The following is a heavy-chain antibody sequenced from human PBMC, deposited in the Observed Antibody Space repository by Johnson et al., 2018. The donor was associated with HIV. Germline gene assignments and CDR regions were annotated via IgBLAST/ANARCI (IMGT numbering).Heavy chain of an antibody. CDR2: ISYDGSNK. V-gene: IGHV3-30-3*01. J-gene: IGHJ3*02. CDR1: GFTFSSYA. Sequence: VQLVESGGGVVQPGRSLRLSCAASGFTFSSYAMHWVRQAPGKGLEWVAVISYDGSNKYYADSVKGRFTISRDTSKNTLYLQMESLRVEDTAIYYCAKAWELIGRRAALDIWGQGTMVTVSS. D-gene: IGHD1-26*01. CDR3: AKAWELIGRRAALDI.